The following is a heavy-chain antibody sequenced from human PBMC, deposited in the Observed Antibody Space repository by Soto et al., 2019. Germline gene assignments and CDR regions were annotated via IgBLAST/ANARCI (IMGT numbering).Heavy chain of an antibody. Sequence: GASVKVSCKASGYTFTSYGISWVRQAPGQGLEWMGWISAYNGNTNYAQKLQGRVTMTTDTSTSTAYMELRSLRSDDTAFYYCARGGRSIVATYYYYGMDVWGQGTTVTVSS. CDR2: ISAYNGNT. J-gene: IGHJ6*02. CDR1: GYTFTSYG. CDR3: ARGGRSIVATYYYYGMDV. D-gene: IGHD5-12*01. V-gene: IGHV1-18*01.